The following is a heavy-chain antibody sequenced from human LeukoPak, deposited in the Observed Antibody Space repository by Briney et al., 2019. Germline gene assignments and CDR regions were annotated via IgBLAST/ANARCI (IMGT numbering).Heavy chain of an antibody. J-gene: IGHJ4*02. CDR3: ARHSRGVAGTYYFDY. Sequence: GESLKISCKGSGYSFTSYWIGWVGQVPRKGLEWMGIIYPGDSDTRYSPSFQGQVTISADKSISTAYLQWSSLKASDTAMYYCARHSRGVAGTYYFDYWGQGTLVTVSS. CDR1: GYSFTSYW. CDR2: IYPGDSDT. D-gene: IGHD6-19*01. V-gene: IGHV5-51*01.